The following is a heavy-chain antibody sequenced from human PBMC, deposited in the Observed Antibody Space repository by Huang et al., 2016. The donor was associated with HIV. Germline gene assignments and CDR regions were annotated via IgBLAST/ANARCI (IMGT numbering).Heavy chain of an antibody. V-gene: IGHV4-61*09. J-gene: IGHJ3*02. CDR1: GASISIGRYY. CDR3: ATWPPGSQMRAFDI. Sequence: QVQLQESGPGLVKPSQTLSLTCTVSGASISIGRYYWTWIRQPAGKGLGWMGHIYTRGSTTYSPPLKSRFTISIDTSKNHFSLRLNSVTAADTAVYYCATWPPGSQMRAFDIWGPGTMITVSS. D-gene: IGHD2-15*01. CDR2: IYTRGST.